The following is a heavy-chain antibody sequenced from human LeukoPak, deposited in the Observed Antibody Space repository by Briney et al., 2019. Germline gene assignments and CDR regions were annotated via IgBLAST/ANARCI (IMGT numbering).Heavy chain of an antibody. Sequence: GGSLRLSCAASGFTFSSFWMSWVRQAPGKGLEWVANIKQHGSEKYYVDSVKGRLTISRDNAKNSLYLQMNSLRAEDTAVYYCASSYDFWSATGGYGGQGTLVTVSS. CDR3: ASSYDFWSATGGY. V-gene: IGHV3-7*01. D-gene: IGHD3-3*01. J-gene: IGHJ4*02. CDR2: IKQHGSEK. CDR1: GFTFSSFW.